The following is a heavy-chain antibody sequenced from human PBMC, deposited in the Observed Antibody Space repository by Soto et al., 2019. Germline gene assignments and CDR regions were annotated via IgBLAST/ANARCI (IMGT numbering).Heavy chain of an antibody. Sequence: GGSLRLSCAVSGFRFRDYWMSWVRQAPGKGLEWVANIKQDESDKYYVDSVKGRFTISRDNAKNALYLQMNSLRVEDTAVYYCARTSCSGGSCWEAFDIWGQGTMVTVSS. V-gene: IGHV3-7*03. CDR1: GFRFRDYW. CDR3: ARTSCSGGSCWEAFDI. J-gene: IGHJ3*02. CDR2: IKQDESDK. D-gene: IGHD2-15*01.